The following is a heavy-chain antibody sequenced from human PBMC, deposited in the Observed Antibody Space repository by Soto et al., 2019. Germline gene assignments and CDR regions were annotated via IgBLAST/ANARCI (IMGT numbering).Heavy chain of an antibody. CDR3: ASKLRWEPPGAFDI. Sequence: QVQLVQSGAEVKKPGSSVKVSCKASGGTFSSYAISWVRQAPGQGLEWMGGIIPIFGTANYPQKFQGRVTITADESTSPAYMELSSLRSEDTAVYYCASKLRWEPPGAFDIWGQGTMVTVSS. D-gene: IGHD1-26*01. CDR1: GGTFSSYA. CDR2: IIPIFGTA. J-gene: IGHJ3*02. V-gene: IGHV1-69*01.